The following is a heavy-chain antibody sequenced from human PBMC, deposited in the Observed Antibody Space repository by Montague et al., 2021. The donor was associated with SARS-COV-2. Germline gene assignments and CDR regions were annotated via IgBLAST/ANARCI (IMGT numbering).Heavy chain of an antibody. CDR2: MYDSSST. D-gene: IGHD2-15*01. J-gene: IGHJ4*02. CDR1: GGSISSYHHY. CDR3: GSVFLSATSNRFDC. V-gene: IGHV4-39*07. Sequence: SETLSLTCTVSGGSISSYHHYWGWIRQPPGNGWNGIGAMYDSSSTWLYPAIKGRVTIAVDTSKNHLSLNPRTATAADTAEYSCGSVFLSATSNRFDCWGQGTLVTVSS.